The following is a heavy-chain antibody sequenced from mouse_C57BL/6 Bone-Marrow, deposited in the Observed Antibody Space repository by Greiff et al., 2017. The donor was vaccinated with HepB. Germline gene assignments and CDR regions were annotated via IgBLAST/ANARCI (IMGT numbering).Heavy chain of an antibody. CDR2: VYPYNGGT. CDR3: ARYRGELREGNAMDY. D-gene: IGHD2-12*01. J-gene: IGHJ4*01. V-gene: IGHV1-36*01. CDR1: GFTFTDYY. Sequence: EVQLQQSGPVLVKPGPSVKISCKASGFTFTDYYMHWVKQSPGKSLEWIGLVYPYNGGTSYNQKFKGKATLPVDTSSSTAYMELNGLTSEDSAVYYCARYRGELREGNAMDYWGQGTSVTVSS.